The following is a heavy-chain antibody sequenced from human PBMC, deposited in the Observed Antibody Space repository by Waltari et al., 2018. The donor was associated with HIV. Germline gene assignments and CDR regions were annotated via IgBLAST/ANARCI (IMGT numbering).Heavy chain of an antibody. CDR3: AKSAQIAMIIVVLPYAFDI. Sequence: EVQLLESGGGLVQPGGSLRLSWEASGFTFSNYSMSWVRQAPGKGLEWVSGISDSGDNTYYADSVKGRITISRDNSKNTLYLQMNSLRADDTAVYYCAKSAQIAMIIVVLPYAFDIWGQGTMVTVSS. CDR1: GFTFSNYS. V-gene: IGHV3-23*01. D-gene: IGHD3-22*01. J-gene: IGHJ3*02. CDR2: ISDSGDNT.